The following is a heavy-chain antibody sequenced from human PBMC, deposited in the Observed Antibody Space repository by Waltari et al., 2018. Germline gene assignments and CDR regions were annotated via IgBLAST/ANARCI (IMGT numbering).Heavy chain of an antibody. CDR1: GYNFSNYW. V-gene: IGHV5-51*01. CDR3: ARGDGAN. D-gene: IGHD3-10*01. J-gene: IGHJ4*02. CDR2: VYPGNSDR. Sequence: EVQLVQSGAEMKTPGESLKISCQGSGYNFSNYWIGWVRQMPGKGLEWMGIVYPGNSDRIYSPSFQGRVAISADTSTNIASIYWSSLKTSDTAIYYCARGDGANWGQGTLVTVSS.